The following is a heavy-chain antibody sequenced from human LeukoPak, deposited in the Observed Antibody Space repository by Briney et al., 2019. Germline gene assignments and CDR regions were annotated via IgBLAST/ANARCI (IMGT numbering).Heavy chain of an antibody. J-gene: IGHJ4*02. CDR2: IYPGDSDT. CDR3: ARAMVRGVLTTYFDY. CDR1: GYSFTHYW. V-gene: IGHV5-51*01. Sequence: GESLKISCKGSGYSFTHYWVGWVRQMPEKGLEWMGVIYPGDSDTRYSPSFQGQVTISADKSISTAYLQWSSLRASDTGVYYCARAMVRGVLTTYFDYWGQGTLVTVSS. D-gene: IGHD3-10*01.